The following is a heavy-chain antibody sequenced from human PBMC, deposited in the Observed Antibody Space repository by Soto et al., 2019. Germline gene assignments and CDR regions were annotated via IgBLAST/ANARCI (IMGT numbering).Heavy chain of an antibody. CDR1: GCSISNYY. J-gene: IGHJ4*02. V-gene: IGHV4-59*01. CDR3: ARGRHWLDY. D-gene: IGHD6-19*01. Sequence: KPSETLSLTCTVSGCSISNYYWSWIRQPPGKGLEWIGYIYYTGSTNYNPSLKSRVTISVDTSENQFSLRLSSVTAADTAIYYCARGRHWLDYWGQGTLVTVSS. CDR2: IYYTGST.